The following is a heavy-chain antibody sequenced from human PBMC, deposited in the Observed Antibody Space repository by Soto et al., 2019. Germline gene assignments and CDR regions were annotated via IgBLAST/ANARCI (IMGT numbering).Heavy chain of an antibody. D-gene: IGHD6-19*01. J-gene: IGHJ4*02. Sequence: GGSMRLSCAASGFTFSSYAMSWVRQDPGKGLEWVSAISGSGDSTYYADSVKGRFTISRDNSKNTLYLQMNSLRAEDTAVYYCAKDRDSSGWYPGYWGQGTLVTVSS. CDR3: AKDRDSSGWYPGY. V-gene: IGHV3-23*01. CDR1: GFTFSSYA. CDR2: ISGSGDST.